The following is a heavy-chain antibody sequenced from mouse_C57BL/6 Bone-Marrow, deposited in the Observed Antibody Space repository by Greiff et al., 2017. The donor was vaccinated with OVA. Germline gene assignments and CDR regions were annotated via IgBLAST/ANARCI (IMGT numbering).Heavy chain of an antibody. J-gene: IGHJ1*03. D-gene: IGHD1-1*01. CDR1: GFNIKDYY. CDR2: IDPEDGET. Sequence: VQLQQSGAELVKPGASVKLSCTASGFNIKDYYMHWVKQRTEQGLEWIGRIDPEDGETKYAPKFQGKATITADTSSNTAYLQRSSRTSEDTAVYYCARGYGSSYVYFDVWGTGTTVTVSS. V-gene: IGHV14-2*01. CDR3: ARGYGSSYVYFDV.